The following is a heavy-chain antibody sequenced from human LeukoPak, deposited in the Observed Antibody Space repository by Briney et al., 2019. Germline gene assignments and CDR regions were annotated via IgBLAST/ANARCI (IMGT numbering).Heavy chain of an antibody. CDR2: ISAYNGNT. CDR1: GYTFTSYG. Sequence: GASVKVSCKASGYTFTSYGISWVRQAPGQGLEWMGWISAYNGNTNYAQKLQGRVTMTTDTSTSTAYMELRSLRSDDTAVYYCARATTLTPGSLDYYYYMDVWGKGTTVTISS. V-gene: IGHV1-18*01. D-gene: IGHD2-15*01. J-gene: IGHJ6*03. CDR3: ARATTLTPGSLDYYYYMDV.